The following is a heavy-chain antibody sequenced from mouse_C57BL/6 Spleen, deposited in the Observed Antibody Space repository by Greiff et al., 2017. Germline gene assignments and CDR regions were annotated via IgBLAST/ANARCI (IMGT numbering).Heavy chain of an antibody. D-gene: IGHD1-1*01. CDR1: GFTFNTYA. V-gene: IGHV10-3*01. CDR3: VRDRDYYGSSYDAMDY. Sequence: GGGLVQPKGSLKLSCAASGFTFNTYAMHWVRQAPGKGLEWVARIRSKSSNYATYYADSVKDRFTISRDDSQSMLYLQMNNLKTEDTAMYYCVRDRDYYGSSYDAMDYWGQGTSVTVSS. J-gene: IGHJ4*01. CDR2: IRSKSSNYAT.